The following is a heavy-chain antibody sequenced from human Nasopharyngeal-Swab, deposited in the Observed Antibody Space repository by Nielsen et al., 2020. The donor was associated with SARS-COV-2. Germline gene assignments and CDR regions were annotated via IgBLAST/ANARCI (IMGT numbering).Heavy chain of an antibody. CDR1: GFTFSSYA. CDR3: ARDPLAVAGIGEVVDY. Sequence: GGSLRLSCAASGFTFSSYAMSWVRQAPGKGLEWVSAISGSGGSTYYADSVKGRFTISRDNSKNTLYLQMNSLRAEDTAVYYCARDPLAVAGIGEVVDYWGQGTLVTVSS. J-gene: IGHJ4*02. D-gene: IGHD6-19*01. V-gene: IGHV3-23*01. CDR2: ISGSGGST.